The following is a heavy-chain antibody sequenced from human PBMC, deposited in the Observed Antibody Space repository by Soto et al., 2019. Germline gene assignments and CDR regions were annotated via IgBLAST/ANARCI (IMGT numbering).Heavy chain of an antibody. CDR2: IYYSGAT. Sequence: QLQLRESGPGLVQPSETLSLTCLVSGGSINNSTYYWGWIRQPPGKGLEWIGSIYYSGATYYNPSLRIRITISMDRSKNHFSPKLTSVTAADTAIYYCAPVGIGTTTVDYWGQGTLVTVSS. D-gene: IGHD5-12*01. CDR3: APVGIGTTTVDY. V-gene: IGHV4-39*02. J-gene: IGHJ4*02. CDR1: GGSINNSTYY.